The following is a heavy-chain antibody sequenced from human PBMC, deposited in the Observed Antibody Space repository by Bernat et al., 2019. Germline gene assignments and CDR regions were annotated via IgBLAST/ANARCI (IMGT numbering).Heavy chain of an antibody. D-gene: IGHD2-15*01. CDR1: GFSLSTSRVG. Sequence: QITLKESGPTLVKPTQTLTLTCTFSGFSLSTSRVGVGWIRQPPGKALEWLAIGYWDDDNRYSPSLKNRLSVTKDTSKNQVVLTMTNMDPVDTATYYCAHGLSTGGQFDYWGQGTLVTVSS. J-gene: IGHJ4*02. V-gene: IGHV2-5*02. CDR2: GYWDDDN. CDR3: AHGLSTGGQFDY.